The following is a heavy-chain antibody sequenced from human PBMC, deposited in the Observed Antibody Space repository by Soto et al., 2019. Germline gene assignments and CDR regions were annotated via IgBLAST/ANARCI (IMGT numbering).Heavy chain of an antibody. CDR1: GGSFSGYY. J-gene: IGHJ6*02. CDR3: ARLGEYSSRPPPHYYYGMDV. Sequence: SETLSLTCAVYGGSFSGYYWSWIRQPPGKGLEWIGEINHSGSTNYNPSLKSRVTISVDTSKNQFSLKLSSVTAADTAVYYCARLGEYSSRPPPHYYYGMDVWGQGTTVTVSS. V-gene: IGHV4-34*01. D-gene: IGHD6-13*01. CDR2: INHSGST.